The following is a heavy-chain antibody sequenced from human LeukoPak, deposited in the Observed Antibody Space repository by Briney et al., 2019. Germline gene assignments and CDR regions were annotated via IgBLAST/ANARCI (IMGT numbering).Heavy chain of an antibody. Sequence: GASVTVSFKASGYTFTGYYMHRVRQAPGQGREWMGWINPNSGGTNYAQKFQGRVTMTRDTSISQAYMELSRLRSHDTAVYYCARDIELRYFDWLPAAHYYCGMDVWGQGTTVTVPS. V-gene: IGHV1-2*02. CDR3: ARDIELRYFDWLPAAHYYCGMDV. J-gene: IGHJ6*02. CDR2: INPNSGGT. CDR1: GYTFTGYY. D-gene: IGHD3-9*01.